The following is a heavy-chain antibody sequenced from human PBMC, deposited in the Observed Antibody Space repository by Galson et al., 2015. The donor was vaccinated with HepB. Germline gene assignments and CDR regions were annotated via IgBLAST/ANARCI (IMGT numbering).Heavy chain of an antibody. V-gene: IGHV3-30*02. Sequence: SLRLSCAASGFTFSSYGMHWVRQAPGKGLEWVAFIRYDGSNKYYADSVKGRFTISRDNSKNTLYLQMNSLRAEDTAVYYCAKGYSYGYYPSGSDYWGQGTLVTVSS. D-gene: IGHD5-18*01. CDR1: GFTFSSYG. CDR3: AKGYSYGYYPSGSDY. J-gene: IGHJ4*02. CDR2: IRYDGSNK.